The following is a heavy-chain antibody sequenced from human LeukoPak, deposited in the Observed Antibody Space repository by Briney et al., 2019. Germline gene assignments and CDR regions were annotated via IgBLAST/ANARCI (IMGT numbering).Heavy chain of an antibody. D-gene: IGHD3-9*01. CDR1: GGTFSSYA. CDR3: ARITRSDYDILTGLPLYYYYGMDV. V-gene: IGHV1-69*06. CDR2: IIPIFGTA. Sequence: SVKVSCKASGGTFSSYAISWVRQAPGQGLEWMGGIIPIFGTANYAQKCQGRVTITADKSTSTAYMELSSLRSEDTAVYYCARITRSDYDILTGLPLYYYYGMDVWGKGTTVTVSS. J-gene: IGHJ6*04.